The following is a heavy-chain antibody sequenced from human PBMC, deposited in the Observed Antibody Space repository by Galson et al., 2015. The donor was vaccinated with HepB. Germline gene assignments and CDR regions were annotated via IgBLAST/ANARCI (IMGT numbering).Heavy chain of an antibody. CDR2: IKQDGSET. V-gene: IGHV3-7*01. CDR3: ARGGIKVRARMTH. D-gene: IGHD3-16*01. Sequence: SLRLSCAASGFSFSYHWMTWVRQAPGKGLEWVANIKQDGSETDYVQSVKGRFTISRDNTKNSLFLQMNSLRVEDTAMYYCARGGIKVRARMTHWGQGTLVTVSS. J-gene: IGHJ4*02. CDR1: GFSFSYHW.